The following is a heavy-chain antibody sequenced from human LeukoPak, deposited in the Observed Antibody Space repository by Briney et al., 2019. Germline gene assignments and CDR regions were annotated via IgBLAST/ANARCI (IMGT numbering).Heavy chain of an antibody. CDR3: ARDRAVTQDWVEFDP. D-gene: IGHD4-17*01. CDR2: IRDSGET. CDR1: GFSVSNYY. Sequence: GGSLRLSCAGSGFSVSNYYMSWVRQAPGKGLEWVSLIRDSGETFYADSVKGRFTISRDNSKNTMYLQMNRLRVEDTAVYFCARDRAVTQDWVEFDPWGQGTLITVSS. J-gene: IGHJ5*02. V-gene: IGHV3-66*03.